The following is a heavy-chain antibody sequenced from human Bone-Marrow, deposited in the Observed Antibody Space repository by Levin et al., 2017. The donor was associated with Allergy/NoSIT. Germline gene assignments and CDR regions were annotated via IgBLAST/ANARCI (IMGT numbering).Heavy chain of an antibody. CDR2: IYPSGST. CDR3: ARKPGDILTGDGLDV. Sequence: SETLSLTCTVSGDSIYGFYWTWVRQPATGKGLEYIGRIYPSGSTNYNPSLKSRLTMSVDTSKKEISLHLSSVTAADTAVYYCARKPGDILTGDGLDVWGQGTTVTVSS. CDR1: GDSIYGFY. D-gene: IGHD3-9*01. V-gene: IGHV4-4*07. J-gene: IGHJ6*02.